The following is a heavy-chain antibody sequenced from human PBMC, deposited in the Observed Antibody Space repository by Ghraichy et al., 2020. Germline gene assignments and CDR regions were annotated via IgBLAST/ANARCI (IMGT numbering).Heavy chain of an antibody. D-gene: IGHD3-10*01. V-gene: IGHV4-39*01. CDR2: IYYSGST. CDR3: ARPYGSGSPPGLGFDP. CDR1: GGSISSSSYY. Sequence: SETLSLTCTVSGGSISSSSYYWGWIRQPPGKGLEWIGSIYYSGSTYYNPSLKSRVTISVDTSKNQFSLKLSSVTAADTAVYYCARPYGSGSPPGLGFDPWGQGTLVTVSS. J-gene: IGHJ5*02.